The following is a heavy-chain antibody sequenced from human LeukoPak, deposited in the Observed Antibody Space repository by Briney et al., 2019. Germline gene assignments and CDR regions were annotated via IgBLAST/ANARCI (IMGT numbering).Heavy chain of an antibody. D-gene: IGHD2-2*01. J-gene: IGHJ4*02. CDR2: TRNKANSYTT. CDR3: ARDPERYLVVPAAGDY. V-gene: IGHV3-72*01. CDR1: GFTFSDHY. Sequence: GGSLRLSCAASGFTFSDHYMDWVRQAPGKGLEWVGRTRNKANSYTTEYAASVKGRFTISRDDSKNSLYLQMNSLRAEDTAVYYCARDPERYLVVPAAGDYWGQGTLVTVSS.